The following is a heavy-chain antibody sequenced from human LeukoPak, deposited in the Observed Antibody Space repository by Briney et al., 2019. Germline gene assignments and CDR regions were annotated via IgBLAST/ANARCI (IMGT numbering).Heavy chain of an antibody. CDR1: GFTFSSYG. CDR2: IWYDGSNK. V-gene: IGHV3-33*01. CDR3: ARENIVGATKRYYFDY. Sequence: GGSLRLSCAASGFTFSSYGMHWVRQAPGKGLEWVAVIWYDGSNKYYADSVKGRFTISRDNSKNTLYLQMNSLRAEDTAVYYCARENIVGATKRYYFDYWGQGTLVTVSS. D-gene: IGHD1-26*01. J-gene: IGHJ4*02.